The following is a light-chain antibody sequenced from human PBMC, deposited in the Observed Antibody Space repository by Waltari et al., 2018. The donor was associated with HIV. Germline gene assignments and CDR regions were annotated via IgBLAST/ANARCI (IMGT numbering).Light chain of an antibody. CDR2: QNS. CDR3: QAWDSGAAV. J-gene: IGLJ2*01. Sequence: SYHLTQPPSVSVSPGQTVTIPCSVDKLGHKYSSWYQQKPGQSPVLVIYQNSKRPSGIPERFSGSNSGNTATLTISGAQAMDEADYYCQAWDSGAAVFGGGTKLTVL. V-gene: IGLV3-1*01. CDR1: KLGHKY.